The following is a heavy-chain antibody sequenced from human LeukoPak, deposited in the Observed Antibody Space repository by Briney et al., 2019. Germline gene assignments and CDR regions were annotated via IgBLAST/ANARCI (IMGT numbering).Heavy chain of an antibody. CDR2: IYYSGST. V-gene: IGHV4-31*03. D-gene: IGHD3-10*01. CDR3: ARADYGSRSYYRDGPMYNWFDP. Sequence: SQTLSLTCTVSGGSISSGAYYWSWIRQHPGKGLEWIGYIYYSGSTYYNPSLKSRVTISVDTSKNQFCLKLSSVTAADTAVYYCARADYGSRSYYRDGPMYNWFDPWGQGTLVTVSS. J-gene: IGHJ5*02. CDR1: GGSISSGAYY.